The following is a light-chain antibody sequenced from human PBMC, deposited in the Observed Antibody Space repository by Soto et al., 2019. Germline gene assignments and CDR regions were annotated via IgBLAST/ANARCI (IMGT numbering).Light chain of an antibody. V-gene: IGKV3-11*01. Sequence: EIVLTQSPATLSLSPAERATISCRASQSVGTFLAWYQHKPGQAPRLLIYDASNRATGVPARFSGSGSGTDFTLTISSLEPEDFAVYYCEQRSNWPPALTFGGGTKV. J-gene: IGKJ4*01. CDR3: EQRSNWPPALT. CDR2: DAS. CDR1: QSVGTF.